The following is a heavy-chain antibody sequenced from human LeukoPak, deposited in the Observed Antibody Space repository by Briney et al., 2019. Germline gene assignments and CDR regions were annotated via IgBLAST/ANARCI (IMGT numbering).Heavy chain of an antibody. CDR3: ARALGVTAMAQN. CDR2: INHSGST. CDR1: GGSFSGYY. Sequence: PSETLSLTCAVYGGSFSGYYWSWIRQPPGKGLEWIGEINHSGSTNYNPSLKSRVTISVDTSKYQFSLKLSSVTAADTAVYYCARALGVTAMAQNWGQGTLVTVSS. J-gene: IGHJ4*02. D-gene: IGHD5-18*01. V-gene: IGHV4-34*01.